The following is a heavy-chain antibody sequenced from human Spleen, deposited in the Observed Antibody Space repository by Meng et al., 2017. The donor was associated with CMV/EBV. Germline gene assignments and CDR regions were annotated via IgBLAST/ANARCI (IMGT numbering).Heavy chain of an antibody. CDR1: GGSFSGYY. CDR2: INHNGRT. J-gene: IGHJ3*01. CDR3: SRGLLDNSGWYYDAYDV. Sequence: GGSFSGYYWIWIRQSPGKGLEWIGEINHNGRTKYSPSLESRVTISLDTSKNQFSLKLSSVTAADTAVYYCSRGLLDNSGWYYDAYDVWGQGTMVTVSS. D-gene: IGHD6-19*01. V-gene: IGHV4-34*01.